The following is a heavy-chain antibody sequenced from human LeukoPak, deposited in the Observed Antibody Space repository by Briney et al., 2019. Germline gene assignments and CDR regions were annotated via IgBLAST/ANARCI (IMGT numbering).Heavy chain of an antibody. CDR3: AKDSSRIYYYGMDV. Sequence: GGSLRLSCAASGFTFSSYAMSWVRQAPGKGLEWVSAISGSGGSTYYADSVKGRFTISRDNSKNTLYLQMNSLRAEDTAVYYCAKDSSRIYYYGMDVWGQGTTVTVSS. CDR2: ISGSGGST. D-gene: IGHD6-13*01. CDR1: GFTFSSYA. V-gene: IGHV3-23*01. J-gene: IGHJ6*02.